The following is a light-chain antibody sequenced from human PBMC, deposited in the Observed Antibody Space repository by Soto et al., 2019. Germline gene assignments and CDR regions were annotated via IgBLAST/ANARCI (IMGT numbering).Light chain of an antibody. CDR1: SSDVGGYDS. CDR2: GVT. CDR3: SSFTSSITYV. V-gene: IGLV2-14*01. Sequence: QSALTQPASVSGSPGQSITISCTGTSSDVGGYDSVCWYQQHPGKAPKVMIYGVTNRPSGVSDRFSGSKSGNTASLTISGLQAEDDADYYCSSFTSSITYVFGTGTKLTVL. J-gene: IGLJ1*01.